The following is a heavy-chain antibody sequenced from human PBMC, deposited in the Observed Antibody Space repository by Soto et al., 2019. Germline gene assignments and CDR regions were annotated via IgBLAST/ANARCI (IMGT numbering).Heavy chain of an antibody. J-gene: IGHJ5*02. Sequence: SETLSLACSVSGDSISNSRFYWAWIRQPPGEGLEWIGSIYHTGNAYYNPSLKSRVTISVDTSKNQFSLKLTSVTAADAALYYCARDFFDSSDYTPNWFAPWGQGTLVTVSS. CDR2: IYHTGNA. CDR1: GDSISNSRFY. CDR3: ARDFFDSSDYTPNWFAP. D-gene: IGHD3-22*01. V-gene: IGHV4-39*01.